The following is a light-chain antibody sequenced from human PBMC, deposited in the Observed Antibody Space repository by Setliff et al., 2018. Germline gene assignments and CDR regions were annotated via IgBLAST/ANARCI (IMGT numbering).Light chain of an antibody. V-gene: IGLV2-14*03. CDR3: SSYTSSSTRV. J-gene: IGLJ1*01. CDR1: STDVGRYIF. CDR2: DVS. Sequence: QSALTQPASVSGSPGQSITISCTGSSTDVGRYIFVSWYQQHPGKAPRLMIFDVSNRPSGVSNRFSGSKSGSTASLTISGLQPEDEADYYCSSYTSSSTRVFGTGTQLTVL.